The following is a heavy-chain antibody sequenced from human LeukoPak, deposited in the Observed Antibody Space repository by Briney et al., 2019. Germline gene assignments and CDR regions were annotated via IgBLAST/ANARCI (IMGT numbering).Heavy chain of an antibody. D-gene: IGHD2-15*01. Sequence: GGSLRLSCAASGFTFDDYAMHWVRQAPGKGLEGVSGISWNSGSIVYVESVKGRFTISRDNAKNSLYLQMDSLRPEDMALYYCVKDVGLGFCSGGSCSAHFDYWGQGTLVTVSS. CDR3: VKDVGLGFCSGGSCSAHFDY. V-gene: IGHV3-9*03. J-gene: IGHJ4*02. CDR1: GFTFDDYA. CDR2: ISWNSGSI.